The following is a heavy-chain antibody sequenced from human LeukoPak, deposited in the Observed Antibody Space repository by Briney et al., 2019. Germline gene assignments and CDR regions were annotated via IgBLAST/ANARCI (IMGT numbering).Heavy chain of an antibody. D-gene: IGHD6-13*01. CDR3: ARQGDSSDY. J-gene: IGHJ4*02. Sequence: SETLSLTCTVSGGSISRYYWGWIRQPPGKGLEWIGSIYYSGSTYYNPSLKSRVTISVDTSKNQFFLKLSSVTAADTAVYYCARQGDSSDYWGQGTLVTVSS. CDR1: GGSISRYY. CDR2: IYYSGST. V-gene: IGHV4-39*07.